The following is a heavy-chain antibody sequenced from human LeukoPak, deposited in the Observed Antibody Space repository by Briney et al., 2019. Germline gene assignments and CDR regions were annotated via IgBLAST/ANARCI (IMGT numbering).Heavy chain of an antibody. CDR1: GLTFAISW. D-gene: IGHD2-2*01. CDR2: ISSNGGTI. J-gene: IGHJ4*02. Sequence: GGSLRLSRAASGLTFAISWMHWVRQPPGKGLVWASLISSNGGTITYADSVQGRFTISRDNAKTTLYLQMNGLRAEDTGVYYCARGRLSTSGWLTAYWGQGTQVTVSS. CDR3: ARGRLSTSGWLTAY. V-gene: IGHV3-74*01.